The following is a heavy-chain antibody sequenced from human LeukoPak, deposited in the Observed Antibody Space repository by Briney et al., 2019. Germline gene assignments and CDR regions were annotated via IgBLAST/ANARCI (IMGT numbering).Heavy chain of an antibody. CDR2: IYYSGST. J-gene: IGHJ4*02. Sequence: SETLSLTCTVSGGSISSYYWSWIRQPPGKGLEWIGHIYYSGSTNYNPSLKSRVTISVDTSKNQFSLKLSSVTAADTAVYYCARARDSSDGTDYWGQGTLVTVSS. CDR3: ARARDSSDGTDY. V-gene: IGHV4-59*01. D-gene: IGHD3-22*01. CDR1: GGSISSYY.